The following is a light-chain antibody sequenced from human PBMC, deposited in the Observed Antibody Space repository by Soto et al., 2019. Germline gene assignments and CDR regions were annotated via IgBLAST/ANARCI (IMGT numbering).Light chain of an antibody. CDR3: SSYTNINTRACV. J-gene: IGLJ1*01. CDR1: SSDVGGYNY. V-gene: IGLV2-14*01. CDR2: EVS. Sequence: QSALTQPASVFGSPGQSITISCTGTSSDVGGYNYVSWYQQHPGKAPKLMIYEVSNRPSGVSNRFSGSKSGNTASLTISGLQAEDEAEYYCSSYTNINTRACVFGTGTKLTVL.